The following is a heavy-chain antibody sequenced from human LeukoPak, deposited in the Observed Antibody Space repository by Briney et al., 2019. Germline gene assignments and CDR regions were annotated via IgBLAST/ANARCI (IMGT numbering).Heavy chain of an antibody. D-gene: IGHD3-10*01. CDR3: ARGSITMVRGVTGLDV. Sequence: SETLSLTCTVSGGSISSYYWSWIRQPPGKGLERIGYIYYSGSTNYNPSLKSRVTISVDTSKNQFSLKLSSVTAADTAVYYCARGSITMVRGVTGLDVWGQGTTVTVSS. CDR2: IYYSGST. CDR1: GGSISSYY. V-gene: IGHV4-59*01. J-gene: IGHJ6*02.